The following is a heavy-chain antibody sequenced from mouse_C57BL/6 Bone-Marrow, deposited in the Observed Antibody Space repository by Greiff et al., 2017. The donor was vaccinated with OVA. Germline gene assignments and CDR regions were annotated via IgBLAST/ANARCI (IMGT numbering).Heavy chain of an antibody. CDR3: TTYRY. V-gene: IGHV14-4*01. J-gene: IGHJ2*01. Sequence: EVQLVESGAELVRPGASVKLSCTASGFNIKDDYMHWVKERPEQGLEWIGWIDPENGDTEYASKFQGKATITADTSSKTVYLPLSSLTSEDTAVYYCTTYRYWGQGTTLTVSS. CDR1: GFNIKDDY. CDR2: IDPENGDT.